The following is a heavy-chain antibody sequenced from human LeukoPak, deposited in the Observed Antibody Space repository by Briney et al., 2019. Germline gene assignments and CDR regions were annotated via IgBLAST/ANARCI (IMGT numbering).Heavy chain of an antibody. D-gene: IGHD6-19*01. Sequence: PGGSLRLSCAASRFIFSTNAMRWVRQAPGKGLEWVSAISGRTGGTYYADSVKGRFTISRDNSKSTLYLQMDSLRAEDTAVYYCAKCRDSGCHLLDSWGQGTLVTVSS. CDR1: RFIFSTNA. V-gene: IGHV3-23*01. CDR3: AKCRDSGCHLLDS. J-gene: IGHJ4*02. CDR2: ISGRTGGT.